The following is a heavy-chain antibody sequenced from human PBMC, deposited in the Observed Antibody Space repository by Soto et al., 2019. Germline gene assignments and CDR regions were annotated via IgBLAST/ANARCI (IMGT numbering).Heavy chain of an antibody. D-gene: IGHD3-9*01. CDR2: IYYSGTT. J-gene: IGHJ4*02. Sequence: TSETLSLTCTVSGDSITSNSYFWAWIRQPPGKGLEWIGSIYYSGTTYYNASLKSRVTISVDRSKNQFSLKLSSVTAADTAVYYCARAYYDILTGYPYFDYWGQGTLVTVAS. CDR3: ARAYYDILTGYPYFDY. V-gene: IGHV4-39*07. CDR1: GDSITSNSYF.